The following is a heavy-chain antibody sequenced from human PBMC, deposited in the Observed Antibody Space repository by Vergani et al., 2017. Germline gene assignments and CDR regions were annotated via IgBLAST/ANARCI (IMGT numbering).Heavy chain of an antibody. D-gene: IGHD6-6*01. Sequence: QVQLQQWGAGLLKPSETLSLTCAVYGGSFSGYYWSWIRQPPGKGLEWIGEINHSGSTNYNPSLKSRVTISVDTSKKQFSLKLSSVTAADTAVYYCARRKSSIAARGFDPWGQGTLVTVSS. CDR2: INHSGST. CDR3: ARRKSSIAARGFDP. V-gene: IGHV4-34*01. CDR1: GGSFSGYY. J-gene: IGHJ5*02.